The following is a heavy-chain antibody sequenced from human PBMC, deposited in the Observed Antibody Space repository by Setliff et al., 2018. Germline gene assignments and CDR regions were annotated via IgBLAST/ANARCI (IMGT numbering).Heavy chain of an antibody. CDR3: ESAEVVVAP. D-gene: IGHD2-15*01. Sequence: ASVKVSCKVSGYTLTELSMHWVRQAPGKGLEWMGGFDPEDGETIYAQKFQGRVTMTENESTSTAYLEVSSLRSEDTAVYYCESAEVVVAPWGQGTLVTVSS. J-gene: IGHJ4*02. CDR2: FDPEDGET. CDR1: GYTLTELS. V-gene: IGHV1-24*01.